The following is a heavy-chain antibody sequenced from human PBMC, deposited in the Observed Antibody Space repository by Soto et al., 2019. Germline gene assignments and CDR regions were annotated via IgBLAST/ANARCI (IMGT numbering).Heavy chain of an antibody. CDR1: GYSFTSYW. Sequence: GESLKISCKGSGYSFTSYWISWVRQMPGKGLEWMGRIDPSDSYTNYSPSFQGHVTISADKSISTAYLQWSSLKASDTAMYYCARRGYCSSTSCHYAFDIWGQGTMVT. J-gene: IGHJ3*02. CDR3: ARRGYCSSTSCHYAFDI. CDR2: IDPSDSYT. D-gene: IGHD2-2*01. V-gene: IGHV5-10-1*01.